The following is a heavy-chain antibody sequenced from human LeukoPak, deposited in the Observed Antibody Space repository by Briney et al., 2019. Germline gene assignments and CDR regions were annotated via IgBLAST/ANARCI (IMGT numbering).Heavy chain of an antibody. J-gene: IGHJ4*02. CDR2: IYYSGST. V-gene: IGHV4-39*07. CDR3: ARDSVGATTDY. D-gene: IGHD1-26*01. Sequence: SETLSLTCTVSGGSISSSSYYWGWIRQPPGKGLEWIGSIYYSGSTYYNPSFKSRVTISVDTSKNQFSLKPSSVTAADTAVYYCARDSVGATTDYWGQGTLVTVSS. CDR1: GGSISSSSYY.